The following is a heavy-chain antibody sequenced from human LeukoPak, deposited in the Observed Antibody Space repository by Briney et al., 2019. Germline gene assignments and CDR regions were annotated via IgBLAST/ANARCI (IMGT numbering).Heavy chain of an antibody. CDR1: GFTFSSYW. J-gene: IGHJ6*02. V-gene: IGHV3-74*01. Sequence: PGGSLRLSCAASGFTFSSYWMHWVRQAPGKGLVWVSRINSDGSSTGYADSVKGRFTISRDNAKNTLYLQMNSLRAEDTAVYYCAKESALGYGSGSYATYGMDVWGQGTTVTVSS. D-gene: IGHD3-10*01. CDR3: AKESALGYGSGSYATYGMDV. CDR2: INSDGSST.